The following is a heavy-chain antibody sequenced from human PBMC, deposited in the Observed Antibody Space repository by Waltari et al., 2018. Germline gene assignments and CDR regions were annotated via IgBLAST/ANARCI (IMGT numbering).Heavy chain of an antibody. CDR1: GGTFSSYA. Sequence: QVQLVQSGAEVKKPGSSVKVSCMASGGTFSSYAISWVRQAPGQGLEWMGGIIPIFGTANYAQKFQGRVTITTDESTSTAYMELSSLRSEDTAVYYCASGTYYYDSSGYNPFDYWGQGTLVTVSS. D-gene: IGHD3-22*01. CDR3: ASGTYYYDSSGYNPFDY. J-gene: IGHJ4*02. V-gene: IGHV1-69*05. CDR2: IIPIFGTA.